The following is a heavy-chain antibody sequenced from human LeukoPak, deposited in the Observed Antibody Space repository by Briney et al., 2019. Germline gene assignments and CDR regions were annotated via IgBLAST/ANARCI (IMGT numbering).Heavy chain of an antibody. CDR3: AREGNYDFWSGSGLDP. Sequence: SVKVSCKTSEGTFSSYTISWVRQAPGQGLEWMGRIIPILGIANYAQKFQGRVTITADKSTSTAYMELSSLRSEDTAVYYCAREGNYDFWSGSGLDPWGQGTLVTVSS. CDR2: IIPILGIA. D-gene: IGHD3-3*01. CDR1: EGTFSSYT. V-gene: IGHV1-69*04. J-gene: IGHJ5*02.